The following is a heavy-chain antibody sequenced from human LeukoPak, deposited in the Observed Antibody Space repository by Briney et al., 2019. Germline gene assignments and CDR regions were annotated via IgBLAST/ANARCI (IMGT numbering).Heavy chain of an antibody. CDR1: RGSISSYY. Sequence: SGTLCLTRAVSRGSISSYYWSSIRQPPGKGLECVGYIYYSGSTNYNPSLKRRVTISVYTSKNQFSLTLSSVTAADTAVYYWARSERGAFDIWGQGTMVTVSS. CDR2: IYYSGST. J-gene: IGHJ3*02. V-gene: IGHV4-59*01. CDR3: ARSERGAFDI.